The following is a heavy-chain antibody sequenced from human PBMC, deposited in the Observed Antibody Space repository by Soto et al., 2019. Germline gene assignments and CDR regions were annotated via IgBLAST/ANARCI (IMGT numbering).Heavy chain of an antibody. CDR2: LSGSGGNT. V-gene: IGHV3-23*01. D-gene: IGHD1-1*01. CDR3: ARANHWMNDENPHEY. CDR1: GFTFSSYA. J-gene: IGHJ4*02. Sequence: PGWSLRLSCAASGFTFSSYAMTLVRQAPGKGLEWVSSLSGSGGNTYYADSVKGRFTISRDNSKNTLYLQMNSLRAEDTAVYYCARANHWMNDENPHEYWGQGTLVTVSS.